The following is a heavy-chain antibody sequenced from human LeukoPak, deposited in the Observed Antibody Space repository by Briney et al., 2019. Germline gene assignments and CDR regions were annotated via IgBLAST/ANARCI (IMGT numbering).Heavy chain of an antibody. D-gene: IGHD3-9*01. Sequence: GGSLRLSCAASGFTVTNYAMYWVRQAPGKGLGWVSAISGRDDSTYYADSVKGRFTISRDTSKNTLFLQMNSLRAEDTAVYYCAKWGDYDILTGYYDPDYWGQGALVTVSS. V-gene: IGHV3-23*01. CDR1: GFTVTNYA. J-gene: IGHJ4*02. CDR3: AKWGDYDILTGYYDPDY. CDR2: ISGRDDST.